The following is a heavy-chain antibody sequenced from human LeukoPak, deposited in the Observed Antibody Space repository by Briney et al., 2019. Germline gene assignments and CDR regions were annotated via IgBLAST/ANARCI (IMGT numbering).Heavy chain of an antibody. V-gene: IGHV3-74*01. CDR1: GFIFSDYW. Sequence: GGSLRLSCAASGFIFSDYWIHWVRQAPGKGLVWVSRINGDGSSTTYADSVKGRFTTSRDNAKNTLYLQMNSLRAEDTAVYYCARGRYYFDYWGQGTLVSVSS. CDR2: INGDGSST. CDR3: ARGRYYFDY. J-gene: IGHJ4*02.